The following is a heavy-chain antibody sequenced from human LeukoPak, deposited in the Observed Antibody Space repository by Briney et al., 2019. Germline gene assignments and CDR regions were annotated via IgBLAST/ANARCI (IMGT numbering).Heavy chain of an antibody. V-gene: IGHV4-59*01. Sequence: SETLSLTCTVSGGSISIYYWSWIRQPPGKGLEWIGYIYYSRSTNYNPSLKSRVTISVDTSKNQFSLKLSSVTAADTAVYYCARSRPYYYDSSGYFDYWGQGTLVTVSS. CDR2: IYYSRST. D-gene: IGHD3-22*01. J-gene: IGHJ4*02. CDR3: ARSRPYYYDSSGYFDY. CDR1: GGSISIYY.